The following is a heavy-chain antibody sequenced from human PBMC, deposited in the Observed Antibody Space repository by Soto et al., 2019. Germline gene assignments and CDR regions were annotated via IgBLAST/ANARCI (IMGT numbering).Heavy chain of an antibody. CDR3: ASLRAVAGNNWFDP. Sequence: SCKASGYTFTSYGISWVRQAPGQGLEWMGWISAYNGNTNYAQKLQGRVTMTTDTSTSTAYMELRSLRSDDTAVYYCASLRAVAGNNWFDPWGQGTLVTAPQ. V-gene: IGHV1-18*01. J-gene: IGHJ5*02. CDR1: GYTFTSYG. D-gene: IGHD6-19*01. CDR2: ISAYNGNT.